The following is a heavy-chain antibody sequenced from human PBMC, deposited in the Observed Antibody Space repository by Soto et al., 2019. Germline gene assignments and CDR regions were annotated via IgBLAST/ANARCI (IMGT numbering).Heavy chain of an antibody. CDR2: ISWNSGRK. CDR1: SFTLDEYA. V-gene: IGHV3-9*01. J-gene: IGHJ4*02. D-gene: IGHD6-19*01. CDR3: AKDAARTSGWYYFDY. Sequence: GGSLRLSCTASSFTLDEYAMHWVREAPGKVLEWVSSISWNSGRKVYADSVKGRFTVSRDNAKNSLYLQMNSLRPEDTAIYYCAKDAARTSGWYYFDYWGQGT.